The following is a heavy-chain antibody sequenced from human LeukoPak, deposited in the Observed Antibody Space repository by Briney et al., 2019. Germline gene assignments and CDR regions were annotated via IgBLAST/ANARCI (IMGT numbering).Heavy chain of an antibody. CDR2: IKSKTDGGTT. V-gene: IGHV3-15*01. J-gene: IGHJ4*02. CDR3: IPNIGVTGTSVY. Sequence: GGSLRLSCAASEFTFNNAWMSWVRQAPGKGLEWVGRIKSKTDGGTTDYAAPVKGRFTISRDDSKNTLYLQMNSLKTEDTAVYYCIPNIGVTGTSVYWGQGTLVTVSS. D-gene: IGHD6-13*01. CDR1: EFTFNNAW.